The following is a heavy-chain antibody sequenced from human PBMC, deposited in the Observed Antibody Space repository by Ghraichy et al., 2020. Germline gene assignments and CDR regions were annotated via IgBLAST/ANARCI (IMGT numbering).Heavy chain of an antibody. CDR3: AKGGGPAAINWFDP. J-gene: IGHJ5*02. Sequence: GGSLRLSCAASGFTFSIYAMSWVRQAPGKGLEWVSAISGSGGTTYYADSVKGRFTISRDNSKNTLYLQMNSLRAEDTAVYYCAKGGGPAAINWFDPWGQGALVTVSS. V-gene: IGHV3-23*01. CDR1: GFTFSIYA. CDR2: ISGSGGTT. D-gene: IGHD2-2*01.